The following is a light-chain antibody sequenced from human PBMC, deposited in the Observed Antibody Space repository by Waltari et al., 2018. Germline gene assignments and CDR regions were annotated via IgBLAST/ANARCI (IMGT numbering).Light chain of an antibody. J-gene: IGKJ4*01. V-gene: IGKV2-30*02. CDR3: MQATHWPALT. CDR2: KIS. Sequence: DVVMTQSPLSLPVTLGQPASISCRSSQSLVHSDGNTYLNWVHQRPGQSPRPLTYKISNRDAGVPDRFSASGSGTDFTLKTRRVAAEDVGVYYCMQATHWPALTFGGGTKVEIK. CDR1: QSLVHSDGNTY.